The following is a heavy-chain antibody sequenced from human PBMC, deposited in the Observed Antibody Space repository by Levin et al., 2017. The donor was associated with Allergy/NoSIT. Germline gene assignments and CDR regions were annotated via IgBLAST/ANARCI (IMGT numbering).Heavy chain of an antibody. V-gene: IGHV4-39*07. CDR2: IYYSGST. CDR3: ARIVTTRGAFDI. D-gene: IGHD4-11*01. CDR1: GGSISSSSYY. J-gene: IGHJ3*02. Sequence: SQTLSLTCTVSGGSISSSSYYWGWIRQPPGKGLEWIGSIYYSGSTYYNPSLKSRVTISVDTSKNQFSLKLSSVTAADTAVYYCARIVTTRGAFDIWGQGTMVTVSS.